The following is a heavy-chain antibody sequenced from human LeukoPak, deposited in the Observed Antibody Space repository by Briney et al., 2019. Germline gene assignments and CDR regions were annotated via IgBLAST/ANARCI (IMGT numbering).Heavy chain of an antibody. D-gene: IGHD6-13*01. CDR1: GFTFSSYA. V-gene: IGHV3-23*01. J-gene: IGHJ4*02. CDR2: ISGSGGST. CDR3: ANEAAAGTFAYFDY. Sequence: GGSLRLSCAASGFTFSSYAMSWVRQAPGKGLEWVSAISGSGGSTYYADSVKGRLTISRDNSKSTLYLQMNSLRAEDTAVYYCANEAAAGTFAYFDYWGQGTLVTVSS.